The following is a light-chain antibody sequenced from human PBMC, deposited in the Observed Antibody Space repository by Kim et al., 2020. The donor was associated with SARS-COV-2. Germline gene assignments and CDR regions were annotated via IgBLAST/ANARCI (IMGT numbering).Light chain of an antibody. J-gene: IGKJ2*01. V-gene: IGKV1-12*01. CDR3: QQISSFPNT. CDR1: QVVRAW. CDR2: AAS. Sequence: AAMRDRVTITCRASQVVRAWLAWYQQKPGKAPELLIYAASVLQSGVPSRFSGSGSGTDFTLTINGLQPEDCATYYCQQISSFPNTFGQGTKLEIK.